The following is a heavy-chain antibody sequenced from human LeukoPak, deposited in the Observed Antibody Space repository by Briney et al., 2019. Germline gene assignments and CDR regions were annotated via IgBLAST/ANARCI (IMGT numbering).Heavy chain of an antibody. V-gene: IGHV3-30*14. J-gene: IGHJ4*02. CDR2: ISYDGSNK. CDR3: ARVGTARDIVVVPAAEYYFDY. Sequence: PGGSLRLSCAASGFTFSSYAMHWVRQAPGKGLEWVAVISYDGSNKYYADSVKGRFTISRDNSKNTLYLQMNSLRAEDTAVYYCARVGTARDIVVVPAAEYYFDYWGQGTLVTVSS. CDR1: GFTFSSYA. D-gene: IGHD2-2*01.